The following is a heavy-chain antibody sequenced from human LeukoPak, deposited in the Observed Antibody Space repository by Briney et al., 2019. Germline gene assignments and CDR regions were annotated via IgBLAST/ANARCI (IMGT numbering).Heavy chain of an antibody. CDR1: GASISGHY. Sequence: SETLSLTCSVSGASISGHYWSWLRQPPGKGLEWIGYIYHSGGTTYNPSLKSRVAISVDTSKNQFSLKLFSVTAADSAVYYCARERVDFDLWGRGTLVTVST. CDR2: IYHSGGT. CDR3: ARERVDFDL. J-gene: IGHJ2*01. V-gene: IGHV4-59*11.